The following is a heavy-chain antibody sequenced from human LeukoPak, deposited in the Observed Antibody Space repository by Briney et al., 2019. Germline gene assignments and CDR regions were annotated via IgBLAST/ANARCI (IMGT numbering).Heavy chain of an antibody. D-gene: IGHD3-10*01. CDR2: INPAGSST. CDR3: ARDQGSNLFDY. V-gene: IGHV3-74*01. J-gene: IGHJ4*02. Sequence: PGGSLRLSCEASGFTFSSDWMHWVRQAPGQGLVWVSRINPAGSSTNYADSVKGRFTISRDNAMNTLYLHLNSLRAEDTAVYYCARDQGSNLFDYWGQGTLVTVSS. CDR1: GFTFSSDW.